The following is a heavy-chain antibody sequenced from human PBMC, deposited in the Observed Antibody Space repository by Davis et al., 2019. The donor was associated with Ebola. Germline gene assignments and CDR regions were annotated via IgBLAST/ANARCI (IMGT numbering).Heavy chain of an antibody. Sequence: ASVTVSCKASGYTFTSYYMHWVRQAPGQGLEWMGIINPSGGSTSYAQKFQGRVTMTRDTSISTAYMELSRLRSDDTAVYYCARDRSVAVASFDYWGQGTLVTVSS. CDR1: GYTFTSYY. V-gene: IGHV1-46*01. J-gene: IGHJ4*02. CDR2: INPSGGST. D-gene: IGHD6-19*01. CDR3: ARDRSVAVASFDY.